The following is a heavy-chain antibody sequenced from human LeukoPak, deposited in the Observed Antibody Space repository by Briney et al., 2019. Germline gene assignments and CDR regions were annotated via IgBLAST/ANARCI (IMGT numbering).Heavy chain of an antibody. CDR3: ASTTIFGVVIFDY. Sequence: TSETLSLTCTVSGGSISSYYWSWIRQPPGKGLEWIGYIYHSGSTNYNPSLKSRVTISVDTSKNQFSLKLSSVTAADTAVYYCASTTIFGVVIFDYWGQGTLVTVSS. CDR1: GGSISSYY. D-gene: IGHD3-3*01. V-gene: IGHV4-59*08. J-gene: IGHJ4*02. CDR2: IYHSGST.